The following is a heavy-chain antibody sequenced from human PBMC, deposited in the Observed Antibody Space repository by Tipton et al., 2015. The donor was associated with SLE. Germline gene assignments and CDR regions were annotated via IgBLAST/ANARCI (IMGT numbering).Heavy chain of an antibody. J-gene: IGHJ2*01. V-gene: IGHV4-38-2*01. CDR1: GYSISSGYY. Sequence: LRLSCAVSGYSISSGYYWGWIRQPPGKGLEWIGSIYHTGNTYYNPSLKSRVTMSVDRSKNQFSLKLSSVTAADTAVYYCARVVKDLGFDLWGRGTLVTVSS. CDR2: IYHTGNT. CDR3: ARVVKDLGFDL. D-gene: IGHD2-21*01.